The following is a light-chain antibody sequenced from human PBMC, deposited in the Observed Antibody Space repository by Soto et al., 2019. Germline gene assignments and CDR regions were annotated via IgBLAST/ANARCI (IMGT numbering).Light chain of an antibody. CDR3: QQRNSWPLT. V-gene: IGKV3-11*01. CDR2: EAT. Sequence: EIVLTQSPATLSLSPGERATLSCRASQSISSYLGWYQQKPGQAPRLLIYEATNRATGIPARFSGSGSRTDFTLTISSLEPEDFAVYYCQQRNSWPLTIGQGTRLEIK. J-gene: IGKJ5*01. CDR1: QSISSY.